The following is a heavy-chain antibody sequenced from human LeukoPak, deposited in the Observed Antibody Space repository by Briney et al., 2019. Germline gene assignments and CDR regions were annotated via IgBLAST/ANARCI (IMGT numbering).Heavy chain of an antibody. J-gene: IGHJ4*02. Sequence: SETLSLTCTVSGGSISSSSYYWGWIRQPPGKGLEWIGSIYYTGSTYYNPSLKSRVTISVDTSKNQFSLKLSSVTAADTAVYYCARLSSGWYGGFIDYWGQGTLVTVYS. CDR1: GGSISSSSYY. CDR2: IYYTGST. D-gene: IGHD6-19*01. CDR3: ARLSSGWYGGFIDY. V-gene: IGHV4-39*01.